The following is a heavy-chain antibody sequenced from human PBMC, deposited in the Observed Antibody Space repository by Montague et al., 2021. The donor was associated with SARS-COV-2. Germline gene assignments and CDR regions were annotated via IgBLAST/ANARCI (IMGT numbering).Heavy chain of an antibody. Sequence: SETLSLTCAVHGGSFSGYYWSWIRQPPGKGLEWIGEINHSGSTNYNPSLKSRVSISVDTSKNQFSLKLSSVTAADTAVYYCARGAPTITMILVVITGAGRYFHPWGRGTLVTVSS. CDR1: GGSFSGYY. D-gene: IGHD3-22*01. CDR2: INHSGST. V-gene: IGHV4-34*01. J-gene: IGHJ2*01. CDR3: ARGAPTITMILVVITGAGRYFHP.